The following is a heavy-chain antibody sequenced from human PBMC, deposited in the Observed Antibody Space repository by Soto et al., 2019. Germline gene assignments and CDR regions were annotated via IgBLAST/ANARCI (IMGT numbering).Heavy chain of an antibody. J-gene: IGHJ6*03. Sequence: SETLSLTCTVSGGSISSYYWSWIRQPPGKGQERIGYIYYSGSTNYNPSLKSRVTISVDTSKNQFSLKLSSVTAADTAVYYCARLSGYCSSTSCPGGYYYYYMDVWGKGTTVTVSS. CDR3: ARLSGYCSSTSCPGGYYYYYMDV. V-gene: IGHV4-59*08. D-gene: IGHD2-2*01. CDR2: IYYSGST. CDR1: GGSISSYY.